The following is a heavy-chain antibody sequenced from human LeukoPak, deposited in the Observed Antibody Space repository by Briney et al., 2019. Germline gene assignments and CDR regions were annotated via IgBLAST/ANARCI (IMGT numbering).Heavy chain of an antibody. CDR3: ARDKHSAYCTGGRCSPFYFDS. CDR1: GGSVSTSY. J-gene: IGHJ4*02. Sequence: SETLSLTCTVSGGSVSTSYWSWIRQPPGKGPECIGYIAYSVTTNYNPSLKSRVTISLDTSKNQFSLNLTSVTAADTAMYYCARDKHSAYCTGGRCSPFYFDSWVQGVLVTVSS. D-gene: IGHD2-15*01. V-gene: IGHV4-59*02. CDR2: IAYSVTT.